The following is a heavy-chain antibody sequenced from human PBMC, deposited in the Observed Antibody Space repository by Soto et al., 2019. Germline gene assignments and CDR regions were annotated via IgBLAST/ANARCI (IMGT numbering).Heavy chain of an antibody. D-gene: IGHD6-13*01. V-gene: IGHV3-23*01. Sequence: GGSLRLSCAASGFTFSSYAMSWVRQAPGKGLEWVSAISGSGGSTYYADSVKGRFTISRDNSKNTLYLQMNSLRAEDTTVYYCAKVLEQLGTDDYYYGMDVWGKGTSVTVSS. CDR2: ISGSGGST. CDR1: GFTFSSYA. CDR3: AKVLEQLGTDDYYYGMDV. J-gene: IGHJ6*04.